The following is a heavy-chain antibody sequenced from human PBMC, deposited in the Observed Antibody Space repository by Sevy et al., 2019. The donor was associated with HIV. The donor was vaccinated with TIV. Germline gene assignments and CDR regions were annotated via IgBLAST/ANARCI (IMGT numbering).Heavy chain of an antibody. Sequence: GGSLRLSCAASGFTVSSNYMSWVRQAPGKGLEWVSVIYSGGSTYYANTVKGRFTSYRDNSKNMLYLQMNSLRAEHTAVYYCARGWRDRSGYYPLDYWGQGTLVTVSS. CDR1: GFTVSSNY. CDR3: ARGWRDRSGYYPLDY. J-gene: IGHJ4*02. CDR2: IYSGGST. V-gene: IGHV3-66*01. D-gene: IGHD3-22*01.